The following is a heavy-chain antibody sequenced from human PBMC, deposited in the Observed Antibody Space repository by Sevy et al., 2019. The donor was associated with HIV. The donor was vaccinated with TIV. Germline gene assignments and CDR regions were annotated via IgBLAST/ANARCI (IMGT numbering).Heavy chain of an antibody. CDR2: ISSSSSYI. V-gene: IGHV3-21*01. CDR3: ARVPHCSSTSCYIVP. J-gene: IGHJ5*02. CDR1: GFTFSSYS. D-gene: IGHD2-2*02. Sequence: GGSLRLSCAASGFTFSSYSMSWVRQAPGKGLEWVSSISSSSSYIYYADSVKGRFTISRDNAKNSLYLQMNSLRAEDTAVYYCARVPHCSSTSCYIVPWGQGTLVTVSS.